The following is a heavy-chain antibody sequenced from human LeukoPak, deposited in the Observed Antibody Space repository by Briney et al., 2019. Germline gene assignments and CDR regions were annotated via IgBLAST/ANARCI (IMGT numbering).Heavy chain of an antibody. J-gene: IGHJ6*03. V-gene: IGHV3-7*01. CDR1: GFTFSSYW. CDR3: ARDRGQYSSSSEYYYYMDV. Sequence: GGSLRLSCAASGFTFSSYWMSWVRQAPGKGLEWVANIKQDGSEKYYVDSVKGRFTISRDNAKNSLYLQMNSLRAEDTAVYYCARDRGQYSSSSEYYYYMDVWGKGTTVTVSS. D-gene: IGHD6-6*01. CDR2: IKQDGSEK.